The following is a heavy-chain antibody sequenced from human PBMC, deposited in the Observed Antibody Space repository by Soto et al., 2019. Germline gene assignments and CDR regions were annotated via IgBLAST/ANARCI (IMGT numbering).Heavy chain of an antibody. J-gene: IGHJ5*02. CDR2: IYYSGST. V-gene: IGHV4-30-4*01. CDR3: ARHPSDFWFDP. D-gene: IGHD2-21*02. Sequence: SETLSLTCTVSGGSISSGDYYWSWIRQPPGKGLEWVGYIYYSGSTYYNPSLKSRVTISVDTSKNQFSLKLSSVTAADTAVYYCARHPSDFWFDPWGQGTLVTVSS. CDR1: GGSISSGDYY.